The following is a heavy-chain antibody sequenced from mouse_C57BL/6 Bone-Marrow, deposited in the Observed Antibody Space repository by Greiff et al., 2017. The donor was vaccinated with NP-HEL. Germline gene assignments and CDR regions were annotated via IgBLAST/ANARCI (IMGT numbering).Heavy chain of an antibody. Sequence: VQLQQSGPELVKPGASVKISCKASGYTFTDYYMNWVKQSHGKSLEWIGDINPNNGGTSYNQKFKGKATLTVDKSSSTAYMELRSLTSEDSAVYYCARRGPYYGYDEFDYWGQGTTLTVSS. J-gene: IGHJ2*01. CDR1: GYTFTDYY. V-gene: IGHV1-26*01. CDR2: INPNNGGT. D-gene: IGHD2-9*01. CDR3: ARRGPYYGYDEFDY.